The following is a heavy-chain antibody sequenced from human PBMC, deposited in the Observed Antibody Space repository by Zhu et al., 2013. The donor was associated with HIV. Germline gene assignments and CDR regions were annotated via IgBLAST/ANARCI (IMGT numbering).Heavy chain of an antibody. V-gene: IGHV1-2*02. CDR3: ARVPSRYQLEGGL. J-gene: IGHJ2*01. CDR2: INPNSGGT. CDR1: GYIFTGYY. Sequence: QVQLVQSGAEVKKPGASVKVSCKASGYIFTGYYMHWVRQAPGQGLEWMGWINPNSGGTNYPQKFQGRVTMTRDTSISTAYMELSRLRSDDTAVYYCARVPSRYQLEGGLWGRGTLVTVSS. D-gene: IGHD2-2*01.